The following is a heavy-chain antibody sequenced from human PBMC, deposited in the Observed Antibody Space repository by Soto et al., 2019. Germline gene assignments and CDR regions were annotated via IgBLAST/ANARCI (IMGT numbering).Heavy chain of an antibody. Sequence: GGSLRLSCAASGFTFSAYWMAWVRQNPGRGPEWVAHIKPDEREKYYVDSVKGRFTISRDNARNLLFLQINSLRAEDTAVYYCARDFGYCSGGNCYTVLDYWGLGTLVTVSS. J-gene: IGHJ4*02. CDR2: IKPDEREK. V-gene: IGHV3-7*01. D-gene: IGHD2-15*01. CDR1: GFTFSAYW. CDR3: ARDFGYCSGGNCYTVLDY.